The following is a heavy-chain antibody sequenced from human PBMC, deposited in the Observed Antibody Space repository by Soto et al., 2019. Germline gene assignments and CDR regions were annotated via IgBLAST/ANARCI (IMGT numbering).Heavy chain of an antibody. CDR3: AKDVERTEV. J-gene: IGHJ4*02. Sequence: EVQLLESGGGLVQPGGSLRLSCAASGFSFSNYAMTWVRQAPGKGLELVATIDGSGVTTFYADSVKGRFTISRDNSKNTVYLQMTGLRDGDSAIYYCAKDVERTEVWGQGTLVTVSS. D-gene: IGHD1-1*01. CDR1: GFSFSNYA. CDR2: IDGSGVTT. V-gene: IGHV3-23*01.